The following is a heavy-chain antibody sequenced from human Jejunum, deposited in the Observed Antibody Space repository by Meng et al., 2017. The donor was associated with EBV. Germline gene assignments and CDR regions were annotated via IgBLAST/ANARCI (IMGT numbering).Heavy chain of an antibody. CDR2: IYHGGGT. Sequence: QVQLTESGHRLEKPPGTLSLTCVVSGGSISDNDWWSWVRQPPGKGLEWLGEIYHGGGTNYNPSLESRVTISVDKSKNQFSLKLNSVTVADTAGYYCAGNGYYALEYWGPGILVTVSS. V-gene: IGHV4-4*03. D-gene: IGHD3-22*01. CDR1: GGSISDNDW. J-gene: IGHJ4*02. CDR3: AGNGYYALEY.